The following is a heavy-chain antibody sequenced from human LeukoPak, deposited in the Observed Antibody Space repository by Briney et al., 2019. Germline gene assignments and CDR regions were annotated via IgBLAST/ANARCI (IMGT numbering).Heavy chain of an antibody. V-gene: IGHV3-7*01. D-gene: IGHD4-11*01. J-gene: IGHJ6*03. CDR2: IKQDGSEK. Sequence: GGSLRLSCAASGFTFSSYGMTWVRQAPGKGLEWVANIKQDGSEKYYVDSVKGRFTISRDNAKNSLYLQMNSLRAEDTAVYYCAREDMTTVTTLYYYMDVWGKGTTVTVSS. CDR3: AREDMTTVTTLYYYMDV. CDR1: GFTFSSYG.